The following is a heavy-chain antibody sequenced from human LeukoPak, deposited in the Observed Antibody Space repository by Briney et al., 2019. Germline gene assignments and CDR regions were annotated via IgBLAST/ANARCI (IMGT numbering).Heavy chain of an antibody. Sequence: SETLSLTCAVSGGSISSGGYSWSWIRQPPGKGLEWIGYIYHSGSTYYNPSLKSRVTISVDTSKNQFSLKMSSVTAAETAVYYCARGITRRRTFDIWGQGTMVTVSS. J-gene: IGHJ3*02. CDR3: ARGITRRRTFDI. D-gene: IGHD3-10*01. CDR1: GGSISSGGYS. V-gene: IGHV4-30-2*05. CDR2: IYHSGST.